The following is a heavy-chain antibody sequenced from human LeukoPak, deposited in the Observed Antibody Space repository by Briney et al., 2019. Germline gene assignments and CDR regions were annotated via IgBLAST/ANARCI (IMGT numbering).Heavy chain of an antibody. CDR3: ARDLGGVTDY. CDR1: GFTFRSHW. Sequence: GGSLRLSCAAYGFTFRSHWMHWVRQPPGKGLVWVSRISSDGSSTSYADSVRGRFTISRDDAKDTVYLQMNSLRAEDTAVYYCARDLGGVTDYWGGGTLVTVSS. J-gene: IGHJ4*02. V-gene: IGHV3-74*01. D-gene: IGHD2-21*02. CDR2: ISSDGSST.